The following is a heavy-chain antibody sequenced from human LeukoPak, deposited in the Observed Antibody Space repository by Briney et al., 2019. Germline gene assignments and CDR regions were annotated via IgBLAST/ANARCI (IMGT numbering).Heavy chain of an antibody. V-gene: IGHV3-23*01. D-gene: IGHD2-8*01. CDR1: GFTFSSYA. J-gene: IGHJ4*02. Sequence: GGFLRLSCAASGFTFSSYAMSWVRQAPGKGLEWVSAISGSGGSTYYADSVKGRFTISRDNSKNTLYLQMNSLRAEDTAVYYCAKDGVYCTNGVCYKVFDYWGQGTLVTVSS. CDR3: AKDGVYCTNGVCYKVFDY. CDR2: ISGSGGST.